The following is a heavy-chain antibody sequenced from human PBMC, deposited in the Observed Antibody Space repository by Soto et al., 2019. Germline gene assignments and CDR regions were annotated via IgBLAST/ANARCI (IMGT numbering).Heavy chain of an antibody. CDR3: ARDFAGTSGWYEDYYYYGMDV. CDR1: GGSISSYY. CDR2: IYTSGST. V-gene: IGHV4-4*07. Sequence: SLTCTVSGGSISSYYWSWIRQPAGKGLEWIGRIYTSGSTNYNPSLKSRVTMSVDTSKNHLSLKLSSVTAADTAVYYCARDFAGTSGWYEDYYYYGMDVWGQGTTVTVSS. J-gene: IGHJ6*02. D-gene: IGHD6-19*01.